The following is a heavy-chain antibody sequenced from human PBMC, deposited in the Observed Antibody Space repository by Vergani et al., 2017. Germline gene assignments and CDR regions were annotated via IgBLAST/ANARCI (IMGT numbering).Heavy chain of an antibody. CDR2: INQSGST. CDR1: GGSFSGYY. V-gene: IGHV4-34*01. Sequence: QVQLQQWGAGLLKPSETLSLTCAVYGGSFSGYYWSWIRQPPGKGLEWIGEINQSGSTNYNPSLKSRVTISVDTSKNQFSLKLSSVTAADTAVYYCARGPPRVKANWFDPWGQGTLVTVSS. CDR3: ARGPPRVKANWFDP. J-gene: IGHJ5*02.